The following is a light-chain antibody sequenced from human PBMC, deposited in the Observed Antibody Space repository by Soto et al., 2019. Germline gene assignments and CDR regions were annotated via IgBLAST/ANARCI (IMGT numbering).Light chain of an antibody. V-gene: IGLV2-14*01. Sequence: QSALTQPASVSGSPGQSITISCTGTSSDVGSYNYVSWYQQHPGKAPKLMIYDVSNRPSGVSNRFSGSKSGNTASLTISGLQAEDEGDYYCSSYTSGTTPVLFGGGTKVTVL. CDR3: SSYTSGTTPVL. J-gene: IGLJ2*01. CDR1: SSDVGSYNY. CDR2: DVS.